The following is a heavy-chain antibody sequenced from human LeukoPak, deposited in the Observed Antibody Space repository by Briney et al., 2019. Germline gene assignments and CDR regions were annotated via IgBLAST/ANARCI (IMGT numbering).Heavy chain of an antibody. CDR1: GGSISSGGYY. CDR2: IYYSGST. Sequence: SETLSLTCTVSGGSISSGGYYWSWIRQHPGKGLEWIGFIYYSGSTYYNPSLKSRLTISVDTSKNQFSLKLSSVTAADTAVYYCARTTVVAKYFDYWGQGTLVTVSS. CDR3: ARTTVVAKYFDY. J-gene: IGHJ4*02. V-gene: IGHV4-31*03. D-gene: IGHD4-23*01.